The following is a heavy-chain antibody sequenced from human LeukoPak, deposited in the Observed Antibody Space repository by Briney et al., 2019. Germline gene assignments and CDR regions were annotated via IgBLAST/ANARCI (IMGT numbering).Heavy chain of an antibody. V-gene: IGHV4-34*01. CDR3: ARGRALIVVVPAARRYFDL. CDR1: GGSFSGYY. CDR2: INHSGST. J-gene: IGHJ2*01. Sequence: PSETLSLTCAVYGGSFSGYYWSWIRQPPGKGLEWIGEINHSGSTNYNPSLKSRVTISVDTSKNQFSLKLSSVTAADTAVCYCARGRALIVVVPAARRYFDLWGRGTLVTVSS. D-gene: IGHD2-2*01.